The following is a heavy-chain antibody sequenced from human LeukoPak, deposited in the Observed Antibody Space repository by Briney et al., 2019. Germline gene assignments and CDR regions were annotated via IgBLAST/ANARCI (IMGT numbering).Heavy chain of an antibody. Sequence: GGSLRLSCAASGFTFSSSWMSWVRQAPGKGLEWVANIKEDGSEKQYVDSVKGRFTISRDNAKNSLYLQMNSLRVDDTAVYYCARDLSTSCYAYDYWDQGTLVTVSS. J-gene: IGHJ4*02. CDR1: GFTFSSSW. V-gene: IGHV3-7*01. CDR2: IKEDGSEK. CDR3: ARDLSTSCYAYDY. D-gene: IGHD2-2*01.